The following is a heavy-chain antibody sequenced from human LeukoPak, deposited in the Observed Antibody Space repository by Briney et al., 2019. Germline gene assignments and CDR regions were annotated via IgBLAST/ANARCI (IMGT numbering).Heavy chain of an antibody. CDR1: GYTFTSYG. CDR2: ISAYNGNT. Sequence: GASMKVSCKASGYTFTSYGISWVRQAPGQGLEWMGWISAYNGNTNYAQKLQGRVTMTTDTSTSTAYMELRSLRSDDTAVYYCARSSTNVRYFDWFDPWGQGTLVTVSS. V-gene: IGHV1-18*04. CDR3: ARSSTNVRYFDWFDP. J-gene: IGHJ5*02. D-gene: IGHD3-9*01.